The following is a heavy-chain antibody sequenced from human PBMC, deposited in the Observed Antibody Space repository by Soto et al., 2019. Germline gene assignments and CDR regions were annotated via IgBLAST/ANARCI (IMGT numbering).Heavy chain of an antibody. V-gene: IGHV3-23*01. J-gene: IGHJ4*02. CDR1: GFTFSSYA. Sequence: GGSLRLSCAASGFTFSSYAMSWVRQAPGKGLEWVSAISGSGGSTYYADSVKGRFTIPRDNSKNTLYLQMNSLRAEDTAVYYCAKDVGDGYDNFDYWGQGTLVTVSS. D-gene: IGHD5-12*01. CDR2: ISGSGGST. CDR3: AKDVGDGYDNFDY.